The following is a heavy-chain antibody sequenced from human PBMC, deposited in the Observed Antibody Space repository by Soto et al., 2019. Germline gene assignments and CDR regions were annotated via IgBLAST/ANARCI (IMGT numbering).Heavy chain of an antibody. Sequence: QVQLVQSGAEVQKPGASVKVSCKASGYTFTSYAMHWVRQAPGQRLEWMGWINAGNGNTKYSQKFQGRVTITRDTSASTAYMELSSLRSEDTAVYYCASVPNWNSLPDYYYMDVWGKGTTVTVSS. J-gene: IGHJ6*03. CDR2: INAGNGNT. CDR1: GYTFTSYA. CDR3: ASVPNWNSLPDYYYMDV. V-gene: IGHV1-3*01. D-gene: IGHD1-7*01.